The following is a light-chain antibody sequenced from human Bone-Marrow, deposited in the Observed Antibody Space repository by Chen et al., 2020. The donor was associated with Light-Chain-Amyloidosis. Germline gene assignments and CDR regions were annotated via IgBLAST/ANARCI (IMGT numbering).Light chain of an antibody. J-gene: IGLJ3*02. V-gene: IGLV3-21*02. CDR2: DDS. CDR3: QVWDRSSDRPV. CDR1: NIGSTS. Sequence: SYVLTQPSSVSVAPGQTATIACGGNNIGSTSVHWYQQTPGQAPLLVVYDDSDRPSGIPERLSCSNSGNTATLTISRVAAGDDADYYCQVWDRSSDRPVFGGGTKLTVL.